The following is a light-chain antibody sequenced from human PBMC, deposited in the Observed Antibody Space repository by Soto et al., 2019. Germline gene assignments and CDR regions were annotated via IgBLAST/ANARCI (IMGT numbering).Light chain of an antibody. J-gene: IGKJ2*01. Sequence: EIVLTQSPGTLSLSPGERATLSCRASQSVSSSYLAWYQQKPGQAPRLLIYGASSRATGIPDRFSGSGSGTDFTLTISRLELEDFAVYYCQQYGSSVSFGQGTKLEIK. V-gene: IGKV3-20*01. CDR1: QSVSSSY. CDR3: QQYGSSVS. CDR2: GAS.